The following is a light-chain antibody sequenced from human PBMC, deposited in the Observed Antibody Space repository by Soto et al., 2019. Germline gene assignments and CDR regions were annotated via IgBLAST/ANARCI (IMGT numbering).Light chain of an antibody. CDR1: QSVSSSY. Sequence: TQSQGIVSWSPGARVSLPGGATQSVSSSYLAWYQQKPGQAPRLLIYGASSRATGIPDRFSGSGSGTDFTLTISSLEPEDFAVYYCQQRSNWPPITFGQGTRLEIK. CDR3: QQRSNWPPIT. V-gene: IGKV3D-20*02. CDR2: GAS. J-gene: IGKJ5*01.